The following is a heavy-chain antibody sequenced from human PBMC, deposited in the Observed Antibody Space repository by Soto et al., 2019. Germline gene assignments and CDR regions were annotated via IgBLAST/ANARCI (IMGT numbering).Heavy chain of an antibody. D-gene: IGHD6-13*01. CDR1: GGSISSSSFH. V-gene: IGHV4-39*01. CDR2: IYYSGST. CDR3: ARRERAAGTDWWFDP. J-gene: IGHJ5*02. Sequence: QLQLQESGPGLVKPSETLSLTCTVSGGSISSSSFHWGWIRQPPGKGLEWIGSIYYSGSTYYSPSLKRRVTIXXDXSTXQFSLKLSSVTAADTAVYYCARRERAAGTDWWFDPWGQGTLVTVSS.